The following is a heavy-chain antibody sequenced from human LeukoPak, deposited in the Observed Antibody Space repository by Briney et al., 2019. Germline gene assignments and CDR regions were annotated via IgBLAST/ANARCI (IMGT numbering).Heavy chain of an antibody. Sequence: PSQTLSLTCTVSGGSISSGDYYWSWIRQPPGKGLEWIGYIYYSGSTYYNPSLKSRVTISVDTSKNQFSLKLSSVTAADTAVYYCARSPLLLNWFDPWGQGTLVTVSS. D-gene: IGHD2-15*01. J-gene: IGHJ5*02. CDR3: ARSPLLLNWFDP. CDR2: IYYSGST. V-gene: IGHV4-30-4*01. CDR1: GGSISSGDYY.